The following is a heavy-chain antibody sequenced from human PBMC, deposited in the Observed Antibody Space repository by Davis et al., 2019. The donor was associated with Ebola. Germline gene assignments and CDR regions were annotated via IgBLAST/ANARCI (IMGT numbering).Heavy chain of an antibody. CDR1: GYTLTELS. Sequence: ASVKVSCKVSGYTLTELSMHWVRQAPGKGLEWMGGFDPEDGETIYAQKFQGRVTMTEDTSTDTAYMELSSLRSEDTAVYYCATLYCSSTSCYTGWFDPWGQGTLVTVSS. CDR2: FDPEDGET. CDR3: ATLYCSSTSCYTGWFDP. V-gene: IGHV1-24*01. D-gene: IGHD2-2*02. J-gene: IGHJ5*02.